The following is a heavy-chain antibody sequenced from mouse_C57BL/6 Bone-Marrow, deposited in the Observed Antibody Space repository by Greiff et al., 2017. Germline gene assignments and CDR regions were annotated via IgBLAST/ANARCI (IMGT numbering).Heavy chain of an antibody. CDR2: IDPENGDT. Sequence: EVQLQQSGAELVRPGASVKLSCTASGFNIKDDYMHWVKQRPEQGLEWIGWIDPENGDTEDASKFQGKATITADTSSNTAYLQLSSLTSEDTAVYYCTTTTVVATDYWGQGTTLTVSS. CDR1: GFNIKDDY. V-gene: IGHV14-4*01. D-gene: IGHD1-1*01. CDR3: TTTTVVATDY. J-gene: IGHJ2*01.